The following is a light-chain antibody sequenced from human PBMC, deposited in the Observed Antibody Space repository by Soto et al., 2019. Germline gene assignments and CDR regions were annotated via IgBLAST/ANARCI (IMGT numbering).Light chain of an antibody. Sequence: QSVLKQPPSVSGAPGQRGTISCTGSSSNIGAGYDVHWYQQLPGTAPKLLIYGNRNRPPGVPDRFSGSKSGTSASLAITGLQAEDEADYYCQSYDSSLSGYVFGTGTKVTVL. J-gene: IGLJ1*01. CDR2: GNR. CDR3: QSYDSSLSGYV. CDR1: SSNIGAGYD. V-gene: IGLV1-40*01.